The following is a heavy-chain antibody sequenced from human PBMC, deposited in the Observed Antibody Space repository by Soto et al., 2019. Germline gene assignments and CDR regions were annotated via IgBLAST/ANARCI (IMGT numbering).Heavy chain of an antibody. D-gene: IGHD2-15*01. CDR1: SDFISTITW. CDR2: IYHSGST. Sequence: LSLTCAVSSDFISTITWWSWVRQPPGRGLEWIGEIYHSGSTNYNPSLKSRVTISVDKTKNQFSLKLSSVTAADTAVYYCASSPGSLAGDYWGQGTLVTVSS. V-gene: IGHV4-4*02. CDR3: ASSPGSLAGDY. J-gene: IGHJ4*02.